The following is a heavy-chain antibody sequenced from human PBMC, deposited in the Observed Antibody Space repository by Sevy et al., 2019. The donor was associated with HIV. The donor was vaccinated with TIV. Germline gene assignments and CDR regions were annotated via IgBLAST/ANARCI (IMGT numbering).Heavy chain of an antibody. CDR2: ISSNGGST. D-gene: IGHD1-26*01. J-gene: IGHJ4*02. CDR3: VKDREELTTFYYFDY. CDR1: GFTISSYA. V-gene: IGHV3-64D*06. Sequence: GGSLRLSCSASGFTISSYAMHWVRQAPGKGLEYVSAISSNGGSTYYADSVKGRFTISRDNSKNTLYLQMSSLRAEDTAVYYCVKDREELTTFYYFDYWGQGTLVTVSS.